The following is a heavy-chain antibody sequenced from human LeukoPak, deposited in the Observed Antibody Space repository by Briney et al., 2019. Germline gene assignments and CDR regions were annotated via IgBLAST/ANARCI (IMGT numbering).Heavy chain of an antibody. CDR3: AKDMGYGGNSRGFDY. V-gene: IGHV3-9*01. Sequence: GGSLRLSCAASGFTFDDYAMHWVRQAPGKGLGWVSGISWNSGSIGYADSVKGRFTISRDNAKNSLYLQMNSLRAEDTALYYCAKDMGYGGNSRGFDYWGQGTLVTVSS. CDR2: ISWNSGSI. J-gene: IGHJ4*02. CDR1: GFTFDDYA. D-gene: IGHD4-23*01.